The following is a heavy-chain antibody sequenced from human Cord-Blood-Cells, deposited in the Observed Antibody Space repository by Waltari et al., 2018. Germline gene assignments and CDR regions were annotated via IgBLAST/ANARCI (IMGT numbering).Heavy chain of an antibody. CDR3: ATKLTGDPDAFDI. V-gene: IGHV5-51*01. Sequence: EYMGIIYPGDSDTRYSPSFQGQVTISADKSISTAYLQWSSLKASDTAMYYCATKLTGDPDAFDIWGQGTMVTVSS. CDR2: IYPGDSDT. J-gene: IGHJ3*02. D-gene: IGHD7-27*01.